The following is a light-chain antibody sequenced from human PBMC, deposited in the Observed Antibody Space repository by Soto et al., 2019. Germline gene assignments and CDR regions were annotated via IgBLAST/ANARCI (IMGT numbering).Light chain of an antibody. J-gene: IGKJ4*01. CDR2: KAS. V-gene: IGKV1-5*03. CDR1: QSISSW. Sequence: DIQMTQSPSTLSASVVDRVTITCRASQSISSWLAWYQQKPGKAPKLLIYKASSLESGVPSRFSGSGSGTEFTLTISSLQPDDFATYYCRQYNSLLTFGGGTKVDI. CDR3: RQYNSLLT.